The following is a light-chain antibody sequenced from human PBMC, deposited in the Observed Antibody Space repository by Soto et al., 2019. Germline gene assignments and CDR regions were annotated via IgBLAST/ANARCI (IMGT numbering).Light chain of an antibody. CDR1: QSVSSN. V-gene: IGKV3-15*01. J-gene: IGKJ1*01. CDR3: QQYNNWHPKWT. Sequence: EIVMTQSPATLSVSPGERATLSCRASQSVSSNLAWYQQKPGQAPMLLIYGASSRATGIPARFSGSGSGTAFTSTISSLQSEDFAVYYCQQYNNWHPKWTFGQGTKVEIK. CDR2: GAS.